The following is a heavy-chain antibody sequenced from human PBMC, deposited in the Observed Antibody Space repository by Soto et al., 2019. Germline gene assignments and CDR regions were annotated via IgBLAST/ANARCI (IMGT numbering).Heavy chain of an antibody. J-gene: IGHJ2*01. D-gene: IGHD2-15*01. CDR2: ISYDGSNK. V-gene: IGHV3-30-3*01. Sequence: QVQLVESGGGVVQPGRSLRLSCAASGFTFSSYAMHWVRQAPGKGLEWVAVISYDGSNKYYADSVKGRFTISRDNSKNTLYLQMNSLSAEDTAVYYCAREVAHRPPYWYFDLWGRGTLVTVSS. CDR3: AREVAHRPPYWYFDL. CDR1: GFTFSSYA.